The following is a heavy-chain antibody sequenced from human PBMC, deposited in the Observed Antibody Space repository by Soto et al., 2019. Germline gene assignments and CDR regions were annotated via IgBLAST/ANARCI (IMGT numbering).Heavy chain of an antibody. D-gene: IGHD2-15*01. CDR2: IYYSGST. V-gene: IGHV4-39*01. CDR1: GGSISSSSYY. CDR3: ARHAVVVVAATGYFDY. J-gene: IGHJ4*02. Sequence: SETLSLTCTVSGGSISSSSYYWGWIRQPPGKGLEWIGSIYYSGSTYYNPSLKSRVTISVETSKNQFSLKLSSVTAADTAVYYGARHAVVVVAATGYFDYGGQGTLVTVSS.